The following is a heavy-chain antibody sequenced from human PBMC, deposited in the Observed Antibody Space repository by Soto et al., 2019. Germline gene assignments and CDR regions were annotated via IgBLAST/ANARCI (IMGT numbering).Heavy chain of an antibody. V-gene: IGHV3-23*01. J-gene: IGHJ4*02. CDR3: XKDQPHSGWSLEY. Sequence: EVQLLESGGGLVQPGGSLRLSCAASGFTFGSNAMAWVRQAPGKGLEWVSGISAGGDSTYYADSVKGRFTISRDNSKXXXXXXXXXXXXXXXAXXXXXKDQPHSGWSLEYWGQGTLVTVSS. D-gene: IGHD6-19*01. CDR2: ISAGGDST. CDR1: GFTFGSNA.